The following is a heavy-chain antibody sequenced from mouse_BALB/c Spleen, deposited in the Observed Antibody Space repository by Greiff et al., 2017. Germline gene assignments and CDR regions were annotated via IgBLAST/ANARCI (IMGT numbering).Heavy chain of an antibody. Sequence: VQLQQSGAELVRPGALVKLSCKVSGFYIKDYYMHRVKQRLEQGLEWIGWIVPENGNTIYDPKFQGKASITADTSSNTAYLQLSSLTSEDTADYSCARGWDYYAMDYWGQGTSVTVSS. CDR2: IVPENGNT. CDR3: ARGWDYYAMDY. J-gene: IGHJ4*01. CDR1: GFYIKDYY. D-gene: IGHD3-3*01. V-gene: IGHV14-1*02.